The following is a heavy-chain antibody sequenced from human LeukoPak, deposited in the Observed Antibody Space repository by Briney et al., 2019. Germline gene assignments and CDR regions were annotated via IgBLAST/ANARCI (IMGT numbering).Heavy chain of an antibody. CDR2: LSGSGGSP. V-gene: IGHV3-23*01. Sequence: PGGSLRLSCAASGFTFSSYAMSWVRQAPGKGLEWVSSLSGSGGSPNYANSVKGRFTISRDNSKNTLYLQMNSLRAEDTAVYYCANALGGGNTWYYFDCWGQATLVTVSS. CDR1: GFTFSSYA. D-gene: IGHD6-13*01. CDR3: ANALGGGNTWYYFDC. J-gene: IGHJ4*02.